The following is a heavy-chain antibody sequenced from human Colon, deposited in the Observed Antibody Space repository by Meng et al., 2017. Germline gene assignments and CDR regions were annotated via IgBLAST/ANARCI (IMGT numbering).Heavy chain of an antibody. V-gene: IGHV4-34*01. Sequence: SETLSLTCAVYGGSFSGYYWSWIRQPPGKGLEWIGEINHSGSTNYNPSLKSRVTIPVDTSKNQFSLKLSSVTAADTAVYYCATRLGSSGWLPPLPGGWFDPWGQGTLVTVSS. J-gene: IGHJ5*02. CDR2: INHSGST. D-gene: IGHD6-19*01. CDR1: GGSFSGYY. CDR3: ATRLGSSGWLPPLPGGWFDP.